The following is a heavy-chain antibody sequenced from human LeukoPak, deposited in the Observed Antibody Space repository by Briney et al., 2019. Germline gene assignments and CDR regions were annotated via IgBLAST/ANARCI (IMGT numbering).Heavy chain of an antibody. CDR3: ATLSTVVTPLNWFDP. CDR1: GCTFSSYS. J-gene: IGHJ5*02. V-gene: IGHV3-48*04. D-gene: IGHD4-23*01. Sequence: GGSLRLSCAASGCTFSSYSMNWVRQAPGKGLEWVSYISSSSSTIYYADSVKGRFTISRDNAKNSLYLQMNSLRAEDTAVYCCATLSTVVTPLNWFDPWGQGTLVTVSS. CDR2: ISSSSSTI.